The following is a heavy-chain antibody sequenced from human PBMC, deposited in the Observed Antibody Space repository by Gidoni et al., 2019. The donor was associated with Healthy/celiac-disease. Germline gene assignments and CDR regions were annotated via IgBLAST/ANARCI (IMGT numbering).Heavy chain of an antibody. V-gene: IGHV4-39*01. Sequence: QLQLQESGPGLVKPSETLSLTCTVSGGSISSSSYYWGWIRQPPGKGLEWIGSIYYSGSTYYNPSLKSRVTISEDTSKNQFSLKLSSVTAADTAVYYCASHYYDSSGYSRAFDIWGQGTMVTVSS. D-gene: IGHD3-22*01. CDR3: ASHYYDSSGYSRAFDI. CDR2: IYYSGST. J-gene: IGHJ3*02. CDR1: GGSISSSSYY.